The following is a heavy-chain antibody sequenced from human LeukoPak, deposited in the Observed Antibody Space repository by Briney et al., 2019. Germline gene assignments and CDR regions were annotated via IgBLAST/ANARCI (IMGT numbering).Heavy chain of an antibody. CDR1: GFTFSSYS. V-gene: IGHV3-21*04. J-gene: IGHJ5*02. CDR3: ARDPEYCSGGSCYRYNWFDP. D-gene: IGHD2-15*01. Sequence: GGSLRLSCAASGFTFSSYSMNWVRQAPGKGLEWVSSISSSSSYIYYADSVKGRFTISRDHAKNSLYLQMNSLRAEDTALYYCARDPEYCSGGSCYRYNWFDPWGQGTLVTVSS. CDR2: ISSSSSYI.